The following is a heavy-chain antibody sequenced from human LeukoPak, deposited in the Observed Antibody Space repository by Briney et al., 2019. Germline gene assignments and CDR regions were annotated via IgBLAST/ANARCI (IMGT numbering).Heavy chain of an antibody. CDR3: ARGGSSSPYYYYYYMDV. CDR1: GDSVSSNSAA. Sequence: SQTLSLTCAISGDSVSSNSAAWNWIRQSPSRGLEWLGRTYYRSKWYNDYAVSVKSRITINPDTSKNQFSLQLNSVTPEDTAVYYCARGGSSSPYYYYYYMDVWGKGTTVTVSS. D-gene: IGHD2-15*01. CDR2: TYYRSKWYN. V-gene: IGHV6-1*01. J-gene: IGHJ6*03.